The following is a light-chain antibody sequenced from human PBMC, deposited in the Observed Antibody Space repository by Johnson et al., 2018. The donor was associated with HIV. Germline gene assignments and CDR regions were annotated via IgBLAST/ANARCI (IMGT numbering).Light chain of an antibody. V-gene: IGLV1-51*02. CDR3: GTWDSSRSSGLYV. CDR2: ENS. CDR1: SSNIGNTY. Sequence: QSVLTQPPSVSAAPGQEVTISCSGSSSNIGNTYVSWYQQLPGTAPKLLIYENSKRPSGIPDRFSGSQSGTSATLGITGLQTGDEADYYCGTWDSSRSSGLYVFGTGTEVTVL. J-gene: IGLJ1*01.